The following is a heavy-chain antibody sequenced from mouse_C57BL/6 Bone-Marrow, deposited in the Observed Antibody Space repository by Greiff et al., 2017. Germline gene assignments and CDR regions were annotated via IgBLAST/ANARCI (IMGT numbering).Heavy chain of an antibody. Sequence: EVQVVESGGGLVKPGGSLKLSCAASGFTFRDYGMHWVRQAPEKGLEWVAYISSGSSTISYADTVKGRFTISSDNAKNTLFLQMTSLRSEHTAMFYCARTDSAFTTTADMDYWGQGTSVTVSS. CDR2: ISSGSSTI. J-gene: IGHJ4*01. CDR3: ARTDSAFTTTADMDY. D-gene: IGHD1-1*01. V-gene: IGHV5-17*01. CDR1: GFTFRDYG.